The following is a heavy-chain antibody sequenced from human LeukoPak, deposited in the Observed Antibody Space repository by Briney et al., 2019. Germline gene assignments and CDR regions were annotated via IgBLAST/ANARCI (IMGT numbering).Heavy chain of an antibody. D-gene: IGHD4-23*01. V-gene: IGHV4-39*01. CDR3: ARLPSYGGNDYYYYMDV. J-gene: IGHJ6*03. CDR2: MYYSGST. CDR1: GGSLSGSSYN. Sequence: PSETLSLTCSVFGGSLSGSSYNWGWIRQPPGKGLEWIGIMYYSGSTNYNPSLKSRVTISVDTSKTPFSLKLSSVTAADTAVYYCARLPSYGGNDYYYYMDVWGKGTTVTVSS.